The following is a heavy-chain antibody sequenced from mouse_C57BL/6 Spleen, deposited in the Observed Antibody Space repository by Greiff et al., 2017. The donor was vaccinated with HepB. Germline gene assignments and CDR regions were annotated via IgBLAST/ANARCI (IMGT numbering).Heavy chain of an antibody. CDR3: ATFGGFDY. J-gene: IGHJ2*01. CDR2: ISDGGSYT. Sequence: EVKLMESGGGLVKPGGSLKLSCAASGFTFSSYAMSWVRQTPEKRLEWVATISDGGSYTYYPDNVKGRFTISRDNAKNNLYLQMSHLKSEDTAMYYCATFGGFDYWGQGTTLTVSS. V-gene: IGHV5-4*03. CDR1: GFTFSSYA.